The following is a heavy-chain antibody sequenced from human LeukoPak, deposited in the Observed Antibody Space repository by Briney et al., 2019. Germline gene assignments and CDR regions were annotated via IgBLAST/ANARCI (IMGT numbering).Heavy chain of an antibody. Sequence: PSETLSLTCAVYGGSFSGYYWCWIRQPPGKGLEWIGEINHSGSTNYNPSLKSRVIISVDTSKNQLSLKLNSVIAADTAVYYCARGLGRWLQVGAFEIWGQGTMVTVSS. J-gene: IGHJ3*02. CDR2: INHSGST. V-gene: IGHV4-34*01. CDR1: GGSFSGYY. CDR3: ARGLGRWLQVGAFEI. D-gene: IGHD5-24*01.